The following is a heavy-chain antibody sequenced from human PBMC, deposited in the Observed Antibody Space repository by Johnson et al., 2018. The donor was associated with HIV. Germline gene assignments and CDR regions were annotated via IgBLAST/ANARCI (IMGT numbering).Heavy chain of an antibody. D-gene: IGHD6-13*01. CDR2: IYSGGTT. J-gene: IGHJ3*02. CDR3: ASRGREIVAAGILGAVDI. Sequence: VQLVESGGGLVQPGGSLRLSCAASGFSVSSNYMTWVRQAPGKGLEWVSVIYSGGTTWYADSVKGRFTISRDNSRDTVHLQMNSLRSEDTAGYYCASRGREIVAAGILGAVDIWGQGTMVTVSS. CDR1: GFSVSSNY. V-gene: IGHV3-66*02.